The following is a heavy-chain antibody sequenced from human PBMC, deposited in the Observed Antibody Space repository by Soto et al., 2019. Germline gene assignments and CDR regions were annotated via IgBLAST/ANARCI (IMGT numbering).Heavy chain of an antibody. Sequence: SETLSLTCIVSGASISTGGYSWSWIRQPPGKGPEWIGYIYESGRTYYKPSLKSRASISMDKSRNQFSVRLTSVTAADTAAYFCARGDRYSGSFSDYFDPWGQGTLVTVSS. V-gene: IGHV4-30-2*01. CDR3: ARGDRYSGSFSDYFDP. D-gene: IGHD1-26*01. CDR2: IYESGRT. J-gene: IGHJ5*02. CDR1: GASISTGGYS.